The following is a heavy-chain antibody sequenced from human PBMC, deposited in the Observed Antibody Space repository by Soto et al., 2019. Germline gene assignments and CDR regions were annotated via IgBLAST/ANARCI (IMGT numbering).Heavy chain of an antibody. CDR2: IIPILGIA. V-gene: IGHV1-69*02. J-gene: IGHJ4*02. Sequence: QVQLVQSGAEVKKPGSSVKVSCKASGGTFSSYTISWVRQAPGQGLEWMGRIIPILGIANYAQKFQGRVTITADKSTSTAYLELSRLRSEDTAVYYCARARYCNSTSCYNFDYWGQGTLVTVSS. CDR3: ARARYCNSTSCYNFDY. CDR1: GGTFSSYT. D-gene: IGHD2-2*02.